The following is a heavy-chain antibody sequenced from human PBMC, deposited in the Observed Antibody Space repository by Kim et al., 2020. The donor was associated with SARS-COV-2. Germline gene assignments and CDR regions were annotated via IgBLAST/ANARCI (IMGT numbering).Heavy chain of an antibody. CDR1: GGSFSGYY. J-gene: IGHJ4*02. CDR3: ARGRKGYDFWSGLYRGPGTRFDY. D-gene: IGHD3-3*01. CDR2: INHSGST. V-gene: IGHV4-34*01. Sequence: SETLSLTCAVYGGSFSGYYWSWIRQPPGKGLEWIGEINHSGSTNYNPSLKSRVTISVDTSKNQFSLKLSSVTAADTAVYYCARGRKGYDFWSGLYRGPGTRFDYWGQGTLVTVSS.